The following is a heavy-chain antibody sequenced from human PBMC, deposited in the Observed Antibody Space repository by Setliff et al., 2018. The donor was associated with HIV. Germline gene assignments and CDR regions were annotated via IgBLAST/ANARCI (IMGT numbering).Heavy chain of an antibody. CDR1: GGSISSDVLY. Sequence: SETLSLTCTVSGGSISSDVLYWGRIRQPPGKGLMSFGGIYHSGSTYYNPSLRSRVTISVDTSKNQFSLKVNSATAADTAVYYCARVSCSSWYSTPQYYYYSMDVWGNGTTVTVSS. D-gene: IGHD6-13*01. CDR2: IYHSGST. V-gene: IGHV4-39*07. J-gene: IGHJ6*03. CDR3: ARVSCSSWYSTPQYYYYSMDV.